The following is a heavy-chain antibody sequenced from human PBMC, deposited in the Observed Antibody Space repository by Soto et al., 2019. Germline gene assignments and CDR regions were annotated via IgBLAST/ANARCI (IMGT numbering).Heavy chain of an antibody. D-gene: IGHD5-12*01. CDR3: ARSRDGYNYFDY. J-gene: IGHJ4*02. CDR1: GGSISSYY. V-gene: IGHV4-59*01. CDR2: IYYSGST. Sequence: SETLSLTCTVSGGSISSYYWSWIRQPPGKGLEWIGYIYYSGSTNYNPSLKSRVTISVDTSKNQFSLKLSSVTAADTAVYYCARSRDGYNYFDYWGQGTLVTVSS.